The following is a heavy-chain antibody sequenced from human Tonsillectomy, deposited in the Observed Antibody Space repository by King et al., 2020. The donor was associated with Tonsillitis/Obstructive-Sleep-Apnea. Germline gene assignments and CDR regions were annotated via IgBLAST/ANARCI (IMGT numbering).Heavy chain of an antibody. D-gene: IGHD2-21*01. J-gene: IGHJ5*02. CDR2: IYYNGST. CDR3: SRHAYCVGDCYFLRFDP. Sequence: QLQESGPGLVKPSETLSLTCTVSGGSISSYSWSWIRQPPGKGLEWIGDIYYNGSTNYNSSLKSRVTISVDTSKNQLSLRLSSVTAADTAVYYCSRHAYCVGDCYFLRFDPWGQGTLVTVSS. CDR1: GGSISSYS. V-gene: IGHV4-59*08.